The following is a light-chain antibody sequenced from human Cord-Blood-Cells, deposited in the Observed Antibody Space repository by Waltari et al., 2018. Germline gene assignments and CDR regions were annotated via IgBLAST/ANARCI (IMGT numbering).Light chain of an antibody. CDR2: DAS. CDR3: QQRSNWPLT. J-gene: IGKJ5*01. CDR1: QSVSSY. Sequence: EIVLTQSPATLSLSLGDRATLSCRASQSVSSYLAWYQQKPGQAPRLLIYDASNRATGIPARFSGSGSGTDFTLTISSLEPEDFAVYYCQQRSNWPLTFGQGTRLEIK. V-gene: IGKV3-11*01.